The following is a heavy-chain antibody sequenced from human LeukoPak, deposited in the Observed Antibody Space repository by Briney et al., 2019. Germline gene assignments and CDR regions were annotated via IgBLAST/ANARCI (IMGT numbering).Heavy chain of an antibody. Sequence: ASVKVSCKASGYTFTGYYMHWVRQAPGQGLEWMGWISAYNGNTNYAQKLQGRVTMTTDTYTSTAYMELRSLRSDDTAVYYCARENSSGWYRLWAFDYWGQGTLVTVSS. D-gene: IGHD6-19*01. CDR1: GYTFTGYY. CDR2: ISAYNGNT. CDR3: ARENSSGWYRLWAFDY. V-gene: IGHV1-18*04. J-gene: IGHJ4*02.